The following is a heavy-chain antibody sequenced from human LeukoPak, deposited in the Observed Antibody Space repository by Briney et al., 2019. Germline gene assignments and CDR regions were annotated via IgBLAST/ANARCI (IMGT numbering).Heavy chain of an antibody. CDR1: GYTFTRYF. D-gene: IGHD3-3*01. J-gene: IGHJ3*02. Sequence: ASVKVSCKASGYTFTRYFMHWVGQAPGQEGEGMGIINPSGGRTSYAQKFHGRVNMTRDMSTSTVYRELSSLRAEDTAVYYCARLFITILGVVIEGGAEVGQYSAFDIWGQGTMVTVSS. CDR2: INPSGGRT. CDR3: ARLFITILGVVIEGGAEVGQYSAFDI. V-gene: IGHV1-46*01.